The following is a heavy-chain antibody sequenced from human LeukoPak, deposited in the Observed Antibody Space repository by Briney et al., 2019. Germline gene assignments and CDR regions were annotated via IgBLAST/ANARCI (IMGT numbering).Heavy chain of an antibody. CDR2: ISYDGSNK. V-gene: IGHV3-30*04. J-gene: IGHJ4*02. CDR3: VRREAGGSNSWFYFDY. Sequence: GGSLRLSCAASGFTFSSYAMHWVRQAPGKGLEWVAVISYDGSNKYYADSVKGRFTISRDNAKNTVYLQMNSLSAEDTAMYYCVRREAGGSNSWFYFDYWGQGTLVSVSS. D-gene: IGHD6-13*01. CDR1: GFTFSSYA.